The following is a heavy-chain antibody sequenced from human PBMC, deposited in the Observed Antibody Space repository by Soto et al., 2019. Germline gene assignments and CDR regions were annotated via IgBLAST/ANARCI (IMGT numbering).Heavy chain of an antibody. CDR2: IYYSGST. J-gene: IGHJ6*03. D-gene: IGHD7-27*01. CDR1: GGSISSYY. CDR3: ARLTWGFGLYYYYYMDV. V-gene: IGHV4-59*08. Sequence: SETLSLTCTVSGGSISSYYWSWIRQPPGKGLECIGYIYYSGSTNYNPSLKSRVTISVDTSKNQFSLKLSSVTAADTAVYYCARLTWGFGLYYYYYMDVWGKGTTVTVSS.